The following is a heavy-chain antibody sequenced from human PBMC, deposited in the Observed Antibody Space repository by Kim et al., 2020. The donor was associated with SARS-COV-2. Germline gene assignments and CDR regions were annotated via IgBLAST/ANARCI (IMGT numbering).Heavy chain of an antibody. V-gene: IGHV4-34*01. CDR1: GGSFSGYY. J-gene: IGHJ6*02. CDR2: INHSGST. CDR3: AGLLPVVNNLNYYYGMDV. Sequence: SETLSLTCAVYGGSFSGYYWSWIRQPPGKGLEWIGEINHSGSTNYNPSLKSRVTISVDTSKNQFSLKLSSVTAADTAVYYCAGLLPVVNNLNYYYGMDVWGQGTTVTVSS. D-gene: IGHD2-21*01.